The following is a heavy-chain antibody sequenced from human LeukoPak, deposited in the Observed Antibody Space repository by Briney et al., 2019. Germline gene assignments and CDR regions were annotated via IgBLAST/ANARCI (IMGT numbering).Heavy chain of an antibody. CDR2: ISAYNGNT. V-gene: IGHV1-18*01. J-gene: IGHJ4*02. D-gene: IGHD3-3*01. CDR3: AREGISGYDFWSGYWDPYYFDY. CDR1: GYTFTSYG. Sequence: ASVKVSCKASGYTFTSYGISWVRQAPGQGLEWMGWISAYNGNTNYAQKLQGRVTMTTDTSTSTAYMELRSLRSDDTAVYCCAREGISGYDFWSGYWDPYYFDYWGQGTLVTVSS.